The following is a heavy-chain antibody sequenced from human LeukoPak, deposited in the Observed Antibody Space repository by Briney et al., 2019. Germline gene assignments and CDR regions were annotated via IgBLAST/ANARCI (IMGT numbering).Heavy chain of an antibody. CDR2: ISAYNGNT. J-gene: IGHJ3*02. CDR1: GYTFTSYG. D-gene: IGHD3-22*01. CDR3: AGVNEYYYDSSGTKGAFDI. Sequence: ASVKVSCKASGYTFTSYGISWVRQAPGQGLEWMGWISAYNGNTNYAQKLQGRVTMTTDTSTSTVYMELSSLRSEDTAVYYCAGVNEYYYDSSGTKGAFDIWGQGTMVTVSS. V-gene: IGHV1-18*01.